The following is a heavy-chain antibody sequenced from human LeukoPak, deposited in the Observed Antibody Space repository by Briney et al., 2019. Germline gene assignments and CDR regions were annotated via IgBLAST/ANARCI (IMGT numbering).Heavy chain of an antibody. D-gene: IGHD5-24*01. CDR2: IYTSGST. CDR3: ARDDGYNPLAYYFDY. V-gene: IGHV4-4*07. J-gene: IGHJ4*02. Sequence: SETLSLTCTVSGGSISSYYWSWIRQPAGKGLEWIGRIYTSGSTNYNPSLKSRVTMSVDTSKNQFSLKLSSVTAADTAVYYCARDDGYNPLAYYFDYWGQGTLVTVSS. CDR1: GGSISSYY.